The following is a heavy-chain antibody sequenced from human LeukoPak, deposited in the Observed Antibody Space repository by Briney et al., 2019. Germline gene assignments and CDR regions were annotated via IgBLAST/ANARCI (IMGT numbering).Heavy chain of an antibody. D-gene: IGHD1-14*01. Sequence: GGSLRLSCAASGFTFSDSWMSWVRQAPGKGLEWVANMNQDGSEKDYVDSVKGRFTISRDNARKSLYLQMSSLRAEDTAVYYCATYNPLVAGDVWGQGTTVTVSS. V-gene: IGHV3-7*01. CDR2: MNQDGSEK. CDR1: GFTFSDSW. CDR3: ATYNPLVAGDV. J-gene: IGHJ6*02.